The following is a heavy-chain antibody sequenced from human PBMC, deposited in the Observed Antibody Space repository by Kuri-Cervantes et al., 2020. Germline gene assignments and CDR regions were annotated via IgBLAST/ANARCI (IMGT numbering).Heavy chain of an antibody. J-gene: IGHJ6*02. CDR3: ARGAAFGWEDYYYGMDV. Sequence: AETLSLTCTVSGGSVSSGSYYWSWIRQPPGKGLEWVGYIYYSGSTNYNPSLKSRVTISVDTYKNQFSLKLSSVPAADTAVYYCARGAAFGWEDYYYGMDVWGQGTTVTVSS. V-gene: IGHV4-61*01. D-gene: IGHD6-25*01. CDR2: IYYSGST. CDR1: GGSVSSGSYY.